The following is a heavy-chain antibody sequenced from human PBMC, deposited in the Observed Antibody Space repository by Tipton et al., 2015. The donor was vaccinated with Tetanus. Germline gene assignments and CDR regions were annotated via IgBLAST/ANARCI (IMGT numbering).Heavy chain of an antibody. CDR1: GVSIADNSNY. CDR2: FYFSGDT. V-gene: IGHV4-39*01. Sequence: GLVKPSGTLSLTCTVSGVSIADNSNYWGWIRQPPGKGLEWIGSFYFSGDTYSNPSLKSRVTMSVDTSRNQFSLRLSSVTAADTAVYYCARHNSGYFTFFDYWGQGTLVTVSS. CDR3: ARHNSGYFTFFDY. J-gene: IGHJ4*02. D-gene: IGHD3-3*01.